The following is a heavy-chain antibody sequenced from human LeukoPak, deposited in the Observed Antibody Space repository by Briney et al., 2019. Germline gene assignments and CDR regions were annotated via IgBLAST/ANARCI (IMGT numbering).Heavy chain of an antibody. CDR1: GFTFNSYA. CDR3: AKSFGPVIAAAGTGAD. CDR2: ISGSGTNT. J-gene: IGHJ4*02. V-gene: IGHV3-23*01. Sequence: GESLRLSCAASGFTFNSYAMTWVRQAPGKGLEWVSVISGSGTNTDYADSVKGRFTISRDNSKNTLYLQMNSLRAEDTAVYYCAKSFGPVIAAAGTGADWGQGTLATVSS. D-gene: IGHD6-13*01.